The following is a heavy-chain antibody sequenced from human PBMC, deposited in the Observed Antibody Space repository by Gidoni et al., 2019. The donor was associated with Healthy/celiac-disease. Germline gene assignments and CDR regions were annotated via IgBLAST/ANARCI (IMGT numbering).Heavy chain of an antibody. V-gene: IGHV3-23*01. CDR3: AKDPFAAASGWLTLYYFDY. J-gene: IGHJ4*02. Sequence: EVQLLESGGGLVQPGGSLRLSCAASGFTFSSYAMSWVRQAPGKGLEWVSAISGSGGSTYYADSVKGRFTISRDNSKNTLYLQMNSLKAEDTAVYYCAKDPFAAASGWLTLYYFDYWGQGTLVTVSS. CDR1: GFTFSSYA. D-gene: IGHD6-19*01. CDR2: ISGSGGST.